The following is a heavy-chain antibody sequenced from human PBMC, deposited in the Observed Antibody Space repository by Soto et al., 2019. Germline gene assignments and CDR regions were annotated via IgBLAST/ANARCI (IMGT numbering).Heavy chain of an antibody. CDR1: GFTFSSYA. CDR2: ISGSGGST. CDR3: ARDFGYNYGYDAFDI. J-gene: IGHJ3*02. Sequence: GGSLRLSCAASGFTFSSYAMSLVRQAPGKGLEWVSGISGSGGSTYYVDSVKGRFTISRDNSKNTLYLQMNSLRAEDTAVYYCARDFGYNYGYDAFDIWGQGTMVTVSS. V-gene: IGHV3-23*01. D-gene: IGHD5-18*01.